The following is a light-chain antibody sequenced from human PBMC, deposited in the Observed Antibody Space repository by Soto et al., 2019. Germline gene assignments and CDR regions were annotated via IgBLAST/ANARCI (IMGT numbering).Light chain of an antibody. J-gene: IGKJ2*01. CDR3: QQSYSTPLYT. V-gene: IGKV1-39*01. CDR2: AAS. Sequence: DIQMTQSPSSLSASVGDRVTITCRASQSISSYLNWYQQKPGKAPKLLIYAASSLQSGVPSRFSGSGSGTDFTLTISSLQPDDFAAYYCQQSYSTPLYTFGQRTKMEIK. CDR1: QSISSY.